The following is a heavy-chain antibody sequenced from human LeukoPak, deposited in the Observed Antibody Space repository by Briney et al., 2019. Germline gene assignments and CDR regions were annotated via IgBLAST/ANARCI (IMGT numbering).Heavy chain of an antibody. CDR1: GFTFSSYD. V-gene: IGHV3-48*02. Sequence: GGSLRLSCAVSGFTFSSYDMNWVRHAPGKLLEWVSYINTISSTKYYADSVKGRFTISRDNAKNSLSLQMNSLRDEDTAVYYCARGKIGYYYGDYDGYWGQGTLVTVSS. J-gene: IGHJ4*02. CDR3: ARGKIGYYYGDYDGY. D-gene: IGHD4-17*01. CDR2: INTISSTK.